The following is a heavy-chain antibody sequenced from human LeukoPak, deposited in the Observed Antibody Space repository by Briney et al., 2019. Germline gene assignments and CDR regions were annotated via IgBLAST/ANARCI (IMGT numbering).Heavy chain of an antibody. J-gene: IGHJ6*03. CDR2: ISAYNGNT. CDR3: ARELEGSWTGQADYYYYYMDV. CDR1: GYTFTSYG. V-gene: IGHV1-18*01. D-gene: IGHD6-13*01. Sequence: ASVKVSCKASGYTFTSYGISWVRQAPGQGREWMGWISAYNGNTNYAQKLQGRVTMTTDTSTSTAYMELRSLRSDDTAVYYCARELEGSWTGQADYYYYYMDVWGKGTTVTVSS.